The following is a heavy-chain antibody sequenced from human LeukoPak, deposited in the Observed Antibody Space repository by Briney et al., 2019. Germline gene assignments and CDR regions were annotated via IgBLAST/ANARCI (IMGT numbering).Heavy chain of an antibody. V-gene: IGHV5-51*01. Sequence: GESLKISCKGSGYSFTNYWIGWVRQMPGKGLEWMGIIYPGDSDTRYSPSFQGQVTISADKSISTAYLQWSSLKASDTAMYYCASGYCSGGSCRQYFDYWGQGTLVTVSS. CDR2: IYPGDSDT. D-gene: IGHD2-15*01. J-gene: IGHJ4*02. CDR3: ASGYCSGGSCRQYFDY. CDR1: GYSFTNYW.